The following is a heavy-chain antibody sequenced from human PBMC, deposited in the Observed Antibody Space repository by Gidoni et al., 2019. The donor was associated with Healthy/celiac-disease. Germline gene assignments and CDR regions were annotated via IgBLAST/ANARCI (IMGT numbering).Heavy chain of an antibody. Sequence: QVQLQESGPGLVKPSETLSLTCTVAGGSISSYYWSWIRQPPGKGLEWIGYIYYSGSTNYNPSLKSRVTISVDTSKNQFSLKLSSVTAADTAVYYCARDPVGGSRYFDLWGRGTLVTVSS. CDR3: ARDPVGGSRYFDL. CDR1: GGSISSYY. J-gene: IGHJ2*01. V-gene: IGHV4-59*01. CDR2: IYYSGST. D-gene: IGHD1-26*01.